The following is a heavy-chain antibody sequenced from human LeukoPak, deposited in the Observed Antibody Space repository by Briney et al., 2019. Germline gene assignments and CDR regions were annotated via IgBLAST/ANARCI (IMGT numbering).Heavy chain of an antibody. J-gene: IGHJ4*02. CDR1: GGSISSGSYY. D-gene: IGHD1-26*01. Sequence: SETLSLTCTVSGGSISSGSYYWSWIRQPAGKGLEWIGRIYTSGSTNYNPSLKSRVTISVDTSKNQFSLKLSSVTAADTAVYYCAREGGGSYDFDYWGQGTLVTVSS. CDR2: IYTSGST. CDR3: AREGGGSYDFDY. V-gene: IGHV4-61*02.